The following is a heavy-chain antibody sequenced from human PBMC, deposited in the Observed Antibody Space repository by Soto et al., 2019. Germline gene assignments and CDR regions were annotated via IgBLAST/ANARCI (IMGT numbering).Heavy chain of an antibody. V-gene: IGHV2-5*02. Sequence: GSGPTLVNPTQTLTLTFTFSGFSLTNNGEAVGWFRQSPGKALEWLVLIYWDDDNRYNPTLRTRLSTTKDTSKNQVVLTLTNMDPVDTATYYCARYVATSPAGWFEPWGQGIPVTVSS. CDR3: ARYVATSPAGWFEP. J-gene: IGHJ5*02. CDR1: GFSLTNNGEA. CDR2: IYWDDDN. D-gene: IGHD3-10*02.